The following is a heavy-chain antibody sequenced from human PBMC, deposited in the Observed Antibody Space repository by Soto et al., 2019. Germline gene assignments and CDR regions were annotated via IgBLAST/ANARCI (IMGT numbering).Heavy chain of an antibody. CDR3: AKDKTGDYYYYYMDV. J-gene: IGHJ6*03. Sequence: EVQLVESGGGLVQPGRSLRLSCAASGFTFDDYAMHWVRQAPGKGLEWVSGIRWNSVSIGYADAVKGRFTISIDNAKNSLYLQMNSLRAEDTALYYCAKDKTGDYYYYYMDVWGKGTTVTVSS. V-gene: IGHV3-9*01. CDR1: GFTFDDYA. CDR2: IRWNSVSI.